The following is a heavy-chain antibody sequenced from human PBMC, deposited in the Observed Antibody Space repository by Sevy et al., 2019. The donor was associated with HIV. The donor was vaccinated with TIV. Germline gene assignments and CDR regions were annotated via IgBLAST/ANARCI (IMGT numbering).Heavy chain of an antibody. CDR3: ARDWEWYSSGWLKRDYYYYMDV. CDR1: GFTFSSYS. V-gene: IGHV3-48*01. CDR2: ISSSSSTI. D-gene: IGHD6-19*01. J-gene: IGHJ6*03. Sequence: GGSLRLSCAASGFTFSSYSMNWVRQAPGKGLEWVSYISSSSSTIYYADSVKGRFTISRDNAKNSLYLQMNSLRAEDTAVYYCARDWEWYSSGWLKRDYYYYMDVWGKGTTVTVSS.